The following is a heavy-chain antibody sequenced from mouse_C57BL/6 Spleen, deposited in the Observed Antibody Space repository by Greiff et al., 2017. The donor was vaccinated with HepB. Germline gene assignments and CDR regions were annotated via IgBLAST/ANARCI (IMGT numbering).Heavy chain of an antibody. Sequence: VQLQQSGAELVMPGASVKLSCKASGYTFTSYWMHWVKQRPGQGLEWIGEIDPSDSYTNYNQKFKGKSTLTVDKSSSTAYMQLSSLTSEDSAVYYCARGMVKRAWFAYWGQGTLVTVSA. CDR2: IDPSDSYT. CDR1: GYTFTSYW. J-gene: IGHJ3*01. CDR3: ARGMVKRAWFAY. D-gene: IGHD2-3*01. V-gene: IGHV1-69*01.